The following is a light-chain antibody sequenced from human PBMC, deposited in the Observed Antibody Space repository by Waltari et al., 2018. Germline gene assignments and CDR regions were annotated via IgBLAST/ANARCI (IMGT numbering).Light chain of an antibody. J-gene: IGLJ2*01. V-gene: IGLV2-8*01. CDR1: SSDVGGYNY. Sequence: QSALTQPPSASGSPGQSVTISCTGTSSDVGGYNYVSWYQQHPGKAPNLLIYEVTKRPEGVPDRFSGSKSGNTASLTVSGLQAEDEADYFCSSFAGTNQGAFGGGTKLTVL. CDR3: SSFAGTNQGA. CDR2: EVT.